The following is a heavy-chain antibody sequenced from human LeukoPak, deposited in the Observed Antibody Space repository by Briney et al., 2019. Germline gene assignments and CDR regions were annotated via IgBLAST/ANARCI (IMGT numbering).Heavy chain of an antibody. CDR1: GFTFSYYA. J-gene: IGHJ6*02. CDR3: ASCYGDYNYYYGMDV. V-gene: IGHV3-30-3*01. D-gene: IGHD4-17*01. CDR2: TSYDGGDT. Sequence: GRSLGLSCAASGFTFSYYAMHWVRQAPGKGLEWVAETSYDGGDTYYADSVKGRFTISRDNAKNSLYLQMNSLRAEDTAVYYCASCYGDYNYYYGMDVWGQGTTVTVSS.